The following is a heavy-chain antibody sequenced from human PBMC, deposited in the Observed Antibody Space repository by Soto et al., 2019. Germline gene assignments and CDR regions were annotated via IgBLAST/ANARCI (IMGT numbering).Heavy chain of an antibody. V-gene: IGHV4-34*01. CDR1: GGSFNDHY. CDR3: ATRRPTDY. CDR2: INHSGSA. J-gene: IGHJ4*02. Sequence: QVQLQQWGAGLLKPSETLSLTCAVYGGSFNDHYWSWIRQPPGKGLEWIGEINHSGSANYNPSLKSRVTMSVDTSKNQFSLNLNSVTAADTAVYYCATRRPTDYWGQGTLVTVSS.